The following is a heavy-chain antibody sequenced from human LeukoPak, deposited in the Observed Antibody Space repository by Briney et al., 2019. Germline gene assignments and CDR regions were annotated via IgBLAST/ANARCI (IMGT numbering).Heavy chain of an antibody. V-gene: IGHV3-15*01. CDR2: IKSKTDGGTT. Sequence: PGGSLRLSCAASGFTFSNAWMSWVRQAPGKGLEWVGRIKSKTDGGTTDYAAPVKGRFTISRDDSKNTLYLQMNSLKTEDTAVYYCTTDPNSSSWLFDYWGQGTLVTVSS. D-gene: IGHD6-13*01. J-gene: IGHJ4*02. CDR3: TTDPNSSSWLFDY. CDR1: GFTFSNAW.